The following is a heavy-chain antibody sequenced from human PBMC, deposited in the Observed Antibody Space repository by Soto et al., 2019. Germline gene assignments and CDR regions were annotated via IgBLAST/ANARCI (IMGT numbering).Heavy chain of an antibody. V-gene: IGHV1-69*13. CDR2: IIPIFGTA. CDR3: ARDFSSSWYRGYYYYGMDV. D-gene: IGHD6-13*01. Sequence: SVKVSCKASGGTFSSYAISWVRQAPGQGLEWMGGIIPIFGTANYAQKFQGRVTITADESTSTAYMELSSLRSEDTAVCYCARDFSSSWYRGYYYYGMDVWGQGTTVTVSS. CDR1: GGTFSSYA. J-gene: IGHJ6*02.